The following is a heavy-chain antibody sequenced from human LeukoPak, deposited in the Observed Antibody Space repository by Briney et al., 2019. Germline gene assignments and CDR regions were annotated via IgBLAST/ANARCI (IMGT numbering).Heavy chain of an antibody. Sequence: SETLSLTCTVSGGSISSYSWSWIRQPPGKGLEWIGYIYYSGSTDYNPSLKSRITISVDTSKNQFSLKLSSVTAADTAVYYCARDWSITHYYDSSGSYYFDYWGQGTLVTVSS. D-gene: IGHD3-22*01. J-gene: IGHJ4*02. V-gene: IGHV4-59*12. CDR3: ARDWSITHYYDSSGSYYFDY. CDR1: GGSISSYS. CDR2: IYYSGST.